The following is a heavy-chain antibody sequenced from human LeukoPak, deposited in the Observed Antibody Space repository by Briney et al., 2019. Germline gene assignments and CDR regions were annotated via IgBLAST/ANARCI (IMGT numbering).Heavy chain of an antibody. CDR2: TYYRSNWYN. Sequence: SQTLSLTCAISGDSVSSNSAAWNWIRQSPPRGLEWLGRTYYRSNWYNDYAVSVKSRITINPDTSRNQFSLQLNSVTPEDTAVYYCARGEWEALAFDYWGQGTLVTVS. J-gene: IGHJ4*02. D-gene: IGHD1-26*01. CDR3: ARGEWEALAFDY. V-gene: IGHV6-1*01. CDR1: GDSVSSNSAA.